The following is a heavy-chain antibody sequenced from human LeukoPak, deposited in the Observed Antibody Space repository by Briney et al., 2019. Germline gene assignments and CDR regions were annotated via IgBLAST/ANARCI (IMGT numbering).Heavy chain of an antibody. Sequence: SLRLSCAASGVASRSDIMNWGREAPGTGLGWGAAISRNSSYIHYADSAKGRFTISRDNARNSVFLQMNSLRAENTAIYYCASDEGKSFAYRGQGTLVTVSS. CDR1: GVASRSDI. V-gene: IGHV3-21*01. CDR2: ISRNSSYI. CDR3: ASDEGKSFAY. J-gene: IGHJ4*02.